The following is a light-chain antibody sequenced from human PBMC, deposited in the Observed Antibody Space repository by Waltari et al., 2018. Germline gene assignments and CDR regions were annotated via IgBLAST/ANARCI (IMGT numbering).Light chain of an antibody. CDR1: QSLLYNSNDKNY. CDR3: QQYYSRRT. V-gene: IGKV4-1*01. J-gene: IGKJ1*01. Sequence: DIVMTQSPDSLAVSLGARATINCKSSQSLLYNSNDKNYLAWYQQKPGQPPKLLFYWASTRHSGVPDRFSGSGSATDFTLTISSLQAEDVAVYYCQQYYSRRTFGQGTRVEIK. CDR2: WAS.